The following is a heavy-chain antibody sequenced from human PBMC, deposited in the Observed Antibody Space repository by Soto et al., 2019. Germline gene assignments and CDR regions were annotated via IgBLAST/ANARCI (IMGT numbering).Heavy chain of an antibody. J-gene: IGHJ5*02. V-gene: IGHV4-59*01. CDR2: IYYSGST. D-gene: IGHD3-9*01. Sequence: SETLSLTCTVSGGSISSYYWSWIRQPPGKGLEWIGYIYYSGSTNYNPSLKSRVTISVDTSKNQFSLKLSSVTAADTAVYYCARDHYDRVDPWGQGTLVTVSS. CDR1: GGSISSYY. CDR3: ARDHYDRVDP.